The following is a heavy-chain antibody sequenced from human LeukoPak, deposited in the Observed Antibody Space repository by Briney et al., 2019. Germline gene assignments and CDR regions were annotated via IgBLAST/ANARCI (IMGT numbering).Heavy chain of an antibody. D-gene: IGHD3-22*01. CDR1: GFSVSSNY. V-gene: IGHV3-66*01. CDR3: TKGRHDSSGYSDY. J-gene: IGHJ4*02. Sequence: GGSLRLSCAAAGFSVSSNYMNWVRQAPGKGLEWVSVIYSDGSTYYADSVRGRFTISRDNSKNTLYLQMNSLRVEDTAVYYCTKGRHDSSGYSDYWGQGILVTVSS. CDR2: IYSDGST.